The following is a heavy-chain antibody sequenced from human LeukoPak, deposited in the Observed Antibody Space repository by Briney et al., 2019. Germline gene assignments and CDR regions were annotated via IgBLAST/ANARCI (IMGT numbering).Heavy chain of an antibody. CDR2: IWYDGSNK. J-gene: IGHJ4*02. V-gene: IGHV3-33*01. Sequence: GGSLRLSCAASGFTFSSYGMHWVRQAPGKGLEWVAVIWYDGSNKYYADSVKGRFTISRDNSKNTLYLQMNSLRAEDTAVYYCARSYGSGSYYNYEDIYPADYWGQGTLVTVSS. CDR3: ARSYGSGSYYNYEDIYPADY. CDR1: GFTFSSYG. D-gene: IGHD3-10*01.